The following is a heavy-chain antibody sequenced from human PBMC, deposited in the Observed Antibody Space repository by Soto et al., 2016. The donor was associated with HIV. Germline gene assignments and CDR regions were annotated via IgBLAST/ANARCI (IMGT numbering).Heavy chain of an antibody. CDR3: ARIPYYYDSSGYYYFDY. V-gene: IGHV3-20*04. CDR1: GFTFDDYG. D-gene: IGHD3-22*01. CDR2: INWNGGST. Sequence: EVQLVESGGGVVRPGGSLRLSCAASGFTFDDYGMSWVRQAPGKGLEWVSGINWNGGSTGYADSVKGRFTISRDNAKNSLHLQMNSLRAEDTALYYCARIPYYYDSSGYYYFDYWGQGTLVTVSS. J-gene: IGHJ4*02.